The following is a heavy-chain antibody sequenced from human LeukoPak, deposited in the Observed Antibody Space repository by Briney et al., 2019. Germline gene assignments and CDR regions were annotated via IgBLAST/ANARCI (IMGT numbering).Heavy chain of an antibody. Sequence: PSETLSLTCTVSGGSISSSSYYWGWIRQPPGKGLEWIGSIYYSGSTYYNPPLKSRVTISVDTSKNQFSLKLSSVTAADTAVYYCARHEDIVVVPAANPTPYYFDYWGQGTLVTVSS. CDR3: ARHEDIVVVPAANPTPYYFDY. CDR2: IYYSGST. CDR1: GGSISSSSYY. D-gene: IGHD2-2*01. J-gene: IGHJ4*02. V-gene: IGHV4-39*01.